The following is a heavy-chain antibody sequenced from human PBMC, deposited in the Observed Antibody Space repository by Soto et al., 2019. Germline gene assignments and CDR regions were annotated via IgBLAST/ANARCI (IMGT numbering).Heavy chain of an antibody. CDR1: GFTFSSYA. D-gene: IGHD2-2*01. Sequence: QVQLVESGGGVVQPGRSLRLSCAASGFTFSSYAMHWVRQAPGKGLEWVAVISYDGSNKYYADSVKGRFTISRDNSKNTLYLKMNSLRAEDTAVYYCARVSLGYCSSTSCYSATVTTNHFDYWGQGTLVTVSS. CDR3: ARVSLGYCSSTSCYSATVTTNHFDY. J-gene: IGHJ4*02. V-gene: IGHV3-30-3*01. CDR2: ISYDGSNK.